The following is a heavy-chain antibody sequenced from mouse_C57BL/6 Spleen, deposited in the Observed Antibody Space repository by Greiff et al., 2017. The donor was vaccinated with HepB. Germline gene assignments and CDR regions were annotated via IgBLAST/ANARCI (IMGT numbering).Heavy chain of an antibody. D-gene: IGHD1-1*01. CDR2: IYPTSSST. J-gene: IGHJ4*01. CDR3: ARGSSYDAMDY. Sequence: QVQLQQPGAELVKPGASVKLSCKASGYTFTSYWMHWVKQRPGQGLEWIGNIYPTSSSTNYNEKFKSKATLTVDKSSSTAYMQLSSLTSEDSAVYYCARGSSYDAMDYWGQGTSVTVSS. CDR1: GYTFTSYW. V-gene: IGHV1-64*01.